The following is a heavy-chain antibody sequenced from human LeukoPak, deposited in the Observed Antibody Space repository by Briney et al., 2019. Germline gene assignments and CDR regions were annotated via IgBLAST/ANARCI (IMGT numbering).Heavy chain of an antibody. CDR1: GFIFNNYW. CDR2: INNDGSST. V-gene: IGHV3-74*01. CDR3: AKDQGARYYGSGGSWFDP. J-gene: IGHJ5*02. D-gene: IGHD3-10*01. Sequence: GGSLRLSCTASGFIFNNYWMHWARQAPGKGLVWVSRINNDGSSTSYADSVKGRFTVPRDNAKNTLFLQMNSLRPEDTAVYYCAKDQGARYYGSGGSWFDPWGQGTLVTVSS.